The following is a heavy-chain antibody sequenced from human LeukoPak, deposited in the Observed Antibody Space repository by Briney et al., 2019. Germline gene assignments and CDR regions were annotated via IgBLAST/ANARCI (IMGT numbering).Heavy chain of an antibody. V-gene: IGHV1-18*01. J-gene: IGHJ4*02. CDR3: AREPVGWFGDHYYFDY. CDR2: ISAYNGNT. CDR1: GYTFTSYG. D-gene: IGHD3-10*01. Sequence: ASVKVSCKASGYTFTSYGISWVRQAPGQGLEWMGWISAYNGNTNYAQKLQGRVTMTTDTSTSTAYMELRSLRSDDTAVYYCAREPVGWFGDHYYFDYWGQGTLVTVSS.